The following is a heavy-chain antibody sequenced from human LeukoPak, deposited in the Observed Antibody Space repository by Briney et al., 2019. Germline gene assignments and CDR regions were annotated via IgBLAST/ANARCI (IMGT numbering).Heavy chain of an antibody. CDR3: ARDLVGYNWFDP. CDR2: IYYSGST. D-gene: IGHD2-8*02. J-gene: IGHJ5*02. V-gene: IGHV4-61*01. Sequence: SETLSLTCTVSGGSITSGNYHWSWIRQPPGKGLEWIGYIYYSGSTNYNPSLKSRVTISVDTSKNQFSLKLSSVTAADTAVYYCARDLVGYNWFDPWGQGTLVTVSS. CDR1: GGSITSGNYH.